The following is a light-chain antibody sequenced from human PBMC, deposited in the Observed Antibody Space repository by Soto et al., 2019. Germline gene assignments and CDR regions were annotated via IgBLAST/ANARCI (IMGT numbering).Light chain of an antibody. CDR2: DVS. CDR3: SSYTSSIPDV. Sequence: QSALTQPASVSGSPGQSITISCTGTSSDVGGYSYVSWYQQHPGKAPKLMIYDVSNRPSGVSNRFSGSKSGNTASLTISGLQAEDEADYYCSSYTSSIPDVFGTGTKLTVL. J-gene: IGLJ1*01. CDR1: SSDVGGYSY. V-gene: IGLV2-14*01.